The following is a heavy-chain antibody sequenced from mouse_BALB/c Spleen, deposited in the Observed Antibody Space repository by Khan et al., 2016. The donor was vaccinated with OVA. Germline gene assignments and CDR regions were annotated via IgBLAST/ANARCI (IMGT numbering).Heavy chain of an antibody. V-gene: IGHV2-3*01. CDR1: GFSFTNYG. CDR2: IWGDGST. CDR3: AKGGTYFGGYFDV. D-gene: IGHD2-10*01. J-gene: IGHJ1*01. Sequence: VQLQESGPGLVAPSQSLSITCTVSGFSFTNYGVSWIHQPPGKGLEWLGIIWGDGSTNYHSVLISRLSISKDDSRSQVFLKLNSLQTDDTATYYCAKGGTYFGGYFDVWGAGTTVTVSS.